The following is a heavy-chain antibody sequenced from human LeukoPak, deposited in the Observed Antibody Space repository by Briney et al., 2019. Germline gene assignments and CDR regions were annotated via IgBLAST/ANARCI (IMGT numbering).Heavy chain of an antibody. D-gene: IGHD3-10*01. CDR3: AKSAGILDAFDI. J-gene: IGHJ3*02. Sequence: SCKASGFTFDDYAMHWVRQAPGKGLEWVSGISWNSGSIGYADSVKGRFIISRDNAKNSLYLQMNSLRAEDMALYYCAKSAGILDAFDIWGQGTMVTVSS. CDR2: ISWNSGSI. CDR1: GFTFDDYA. V-gene: IGHV3-9*03.